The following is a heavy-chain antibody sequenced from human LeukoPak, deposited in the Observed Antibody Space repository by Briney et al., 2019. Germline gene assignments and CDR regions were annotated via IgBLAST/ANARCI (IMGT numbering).Heavy chain of an antibody. J-gene: IGHJ6*03. CDR2: INPNNGGT. CDR1: GYTFTGYY. D-gene: IGHD4-17*01. V-gene: IGHV1-2*02. CDR3: ARASLTVTTQNYYYYYYMDV. Sequence: ASVKVSCKASGYTFTGYYMHWVRQAPGQGLEWMGWINPNNGGTNYAQKFQGRVTMTRDTSISTAYMELSRLRSDDTAVYYCARASLTVTTQNYYYYYYMDVWGKGTTVTVSS.